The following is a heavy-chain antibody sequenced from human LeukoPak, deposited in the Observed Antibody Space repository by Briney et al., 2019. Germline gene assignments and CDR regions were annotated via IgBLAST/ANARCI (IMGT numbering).Heavy chain of an antibody. V-gene: IGHV4-59*01. CDR2: IYYSGST. CDR1: GGSISSYY. J-gene: IGHJ3*02. CDR3: ARAVGCGGDCYRDVYAFDI. D-gene: IGHD2-21*02. Sequence: SETLSLTCTVSGGSISSYYWSWIRQPPGKGLEWIGYIYYSGSTNYNPSLKSRVTISVDTSKNQFSLKLSSVTAADTAVYYCARAVGCGGDCYRDVYAFDIWGQGTMVTVSS.